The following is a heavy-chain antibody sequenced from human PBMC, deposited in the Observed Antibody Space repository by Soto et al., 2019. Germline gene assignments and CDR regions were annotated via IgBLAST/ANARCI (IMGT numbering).Heavy chain of an antibody. CDR1: GFTFSSYG. CDR3: ARDRDTYGDYPFDY. J-gene: IGHJ4*02. CDR2: IWYDGKDK. V-gene: IGHV3-33*01. D-gene: IGHD4-17*01. Sequence: QVQLMESGGGVVQPGRSLRLSCAASGFTFSSYGMHWVRQAPGKGLEWVAVIWYDGKDKYYADSVKGRFTISRDNSKKTLYLQMNSLRAEDTALYYCARDRDTYGDYPFDYWGQGTLVTVSS.